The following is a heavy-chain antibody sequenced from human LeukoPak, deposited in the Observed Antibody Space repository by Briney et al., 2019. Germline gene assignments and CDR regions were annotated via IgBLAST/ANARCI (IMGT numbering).Heavy chain of an antibody. J-gene: IGHJ3*02. CDR1: GYTFSSNW. D-gene: IGHD2-21*01. V-gene: IGHV5-51*01. Sequence: GESLKISCKASGYTFSSNWIGWVRQMPGKGLELMGIIYPGGSDTRYSPSFQGQVTISVDKSISTAYLQWSSLKASDTAKYYCARHRVGTYSRNHAFDIWGQGTMVTVSS. CDR3: ARHRVGTYSRNHAFDI. CDR2: IYPGGSDT.